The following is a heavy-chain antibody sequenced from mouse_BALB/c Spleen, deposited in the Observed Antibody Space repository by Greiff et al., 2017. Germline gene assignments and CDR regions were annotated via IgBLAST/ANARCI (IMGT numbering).Heavy chain of an antibody. Sequence: EVKLQESGPGLVKPSQSLSLTCTVTGYSITSDYAWNWIRQSPGNKLEWMGYISYSGSTSYNPSLKSRISITRDTSKNQFFLQLNSVTTEDTATYYCARGRGYCDYWGQGTTLTVSS. J-gene: IGHJ2*01. CDR2: ISYSGST. CDR1: GYSITSDYA. CDR3: ARGRGYCDY. V-gene: IGHV3-2*02.